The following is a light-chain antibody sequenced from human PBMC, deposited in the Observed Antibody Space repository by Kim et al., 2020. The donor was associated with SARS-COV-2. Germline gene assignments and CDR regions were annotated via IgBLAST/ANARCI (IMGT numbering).Light chain of an antibody. V-gene: IGLV2-14*03. J-gene: IGLJ1*01. Sequence: QSALTQPASVSGSPGQSITISCTGTSSDVGDYNSVSWYQQHPGKAPKLMIYDASDRPSGVSNRFSGSKSGNTASLTISGLQAEDEADYYCSSYTTSSTSYVFGTGTKVTVL. CDR2: DAS. CDR1: SSDVGDYNS. CDR3: SSYTTSSTSYV.